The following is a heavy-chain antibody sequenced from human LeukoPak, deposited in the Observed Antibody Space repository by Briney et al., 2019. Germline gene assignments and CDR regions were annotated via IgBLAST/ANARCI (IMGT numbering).Heavy chain of an antibody. CDR1: GFTFSAYG. V-gene: IGHV3-33*05. J-gene: IGHJ4*02. CDR2: IKYDGSKT. D-gene: IGHD3-22*01. CDR3: ARDADTSGHSSHFDY. Sequence: GGSLRLSCAASGFTFSAYGMHWVRQAPGKGLEWVAAIKYDGSKTYYGDSVKGRLSISRDNSKNMLSLQMNSPRAEDTAVYHCARDADTSGHSSHFDYWGQGTLVTVSS.